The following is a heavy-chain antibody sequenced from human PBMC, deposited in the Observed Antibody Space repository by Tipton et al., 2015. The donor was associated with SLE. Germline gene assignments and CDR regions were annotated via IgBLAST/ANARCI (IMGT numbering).Heavy chain of an antibody. CDR2: INVNTGNT. J-gene: IGHJ4*02. V-gene: IGHV1-18*01. CDR3: ARTPLGGNDY. CDR1: GYSFTTYG. Sequence: QVQLVQSGAEVKKAGASVKVSCKASGYSFTTYGISWVRQAPGQGLEWMGWINVNTGNTKYSQKFQGRVTVTTDTSARTAYMELRSLRSDDTAMYYCARTPLGGNDYWGQGTRAIVSS. D-gene: IGHD2-15*01.